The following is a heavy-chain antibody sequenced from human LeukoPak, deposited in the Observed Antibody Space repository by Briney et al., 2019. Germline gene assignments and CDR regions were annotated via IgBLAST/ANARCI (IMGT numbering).Heavy chain of an antibody. J-gene: IGHJ4*02. CDR1: GFTFSSYS. D-gene: IGHD4-17*01. V-gene: IGHV3-48*04. Sequence: GGSLRLSCAASGFTFSSYSMNWVREAPGKGLEWVSYISSSSSNIYYADSVKGRFTISGDNAKNTLYLQMNSLRAEDTAVYYCAREKAGDGDYPIDYWGQGPLVTVSS. CDR3: AREKAGDGDYPIDY. CDR2: ISSSSSNI.